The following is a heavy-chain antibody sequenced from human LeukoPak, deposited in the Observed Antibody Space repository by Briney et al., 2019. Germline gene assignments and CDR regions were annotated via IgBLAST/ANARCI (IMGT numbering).Heavy chain of an antibody. CDR3: ARVSRDGYVLDYFDY. Sequence: GGSLRLSCAASGFAFSSYWMHWVRQAPGKGLVWVSRINSDGSSRRYADSVKGRFTISRDNAKNTLYLQMNSLRAEDTAVYYCARVSRDGYVLDYFDYWGQGTLVTVSS. CDR1: GFAFSSYW. J-gene: IGHJ4*02. CDR2: INSDGSSR. V-gene: IGHV3-74*01. D-gene: IGHD5-24*01.